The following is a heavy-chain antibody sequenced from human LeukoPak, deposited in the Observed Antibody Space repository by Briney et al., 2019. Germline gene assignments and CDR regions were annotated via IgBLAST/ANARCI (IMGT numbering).Heavy chain of an antibody. CDR1: GGSFSGYY. V-gene: IGHV4-34*01. D-gene: IGHD3-22*01. CDR3: VGSSGYYYDY. J-gene: IGHJ4*02. CDR2: INHSGST. Sequence: SETLSLTCAVYGGSFSGYYWSWIRQPPGKGLEWIGEINHSGSTNYNPSLKSRVTISVDTSKNQFSLKLSSVTAADTAVFYCVGSSGYYYDYWGQGTLVTVSS.